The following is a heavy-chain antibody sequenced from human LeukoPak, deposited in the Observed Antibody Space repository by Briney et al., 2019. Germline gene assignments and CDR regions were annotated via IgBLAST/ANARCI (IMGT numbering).Heavy chain of an antibody. Sequence: SVKVSCKASGGTFSSYAISWVRQAPGQGLEWMGGIIPIFGTANYAQKFQGRVTITADESTSTAYMELSSLRSEDTAVYYCARVTNYYDSSGYPYYYYYYMDVWGKGTTVTVSS. CDR2: IIPIFGTA. D-gene: IGHD3-22*01. CDR3: ARVTNYYDSSGYPYYYYYYMDV. J-gene: IGHJ6*03. CDR1: GGTFSSYA. V-gene: IGHV1-69*13.